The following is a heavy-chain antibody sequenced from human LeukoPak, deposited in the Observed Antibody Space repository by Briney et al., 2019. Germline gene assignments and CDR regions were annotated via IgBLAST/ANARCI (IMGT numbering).Heavy chain of an antibody. CDR1: GGSISSYY. CDR2: IYYSGST. Sequence: SETLSLTCTVSGGSISSYYWSWIRQPPGKGLEWIGYIYYSGSTNYNPSLKSRVTISVDTSKNQFSLKLSSVTAADTAVYYCASGNYYASMGYWGQGTLVTVSS. CDR3: ASGNYYASMGY. D-gene: IGHD3-10*01. J-gene: IGHJ4*02. V-gene: IGHV4-59*12.